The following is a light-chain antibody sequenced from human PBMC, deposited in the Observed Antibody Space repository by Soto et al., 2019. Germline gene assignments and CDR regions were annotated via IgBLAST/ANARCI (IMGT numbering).Light chain of an antibody. Sequence: QSALTQPRSVSGSPGQSVTISCNGTSSDVGGYNCVSWYQQHPGKAPQLIIYDVTQRPSGVPDRFSGSKSGNTASLSISGLQAEDEADYHCCSHSASYTFVFGTGTKLTVL. J-gene: IGLJ1*01. CDR3: CSHSASYTFV. CDR2: DVT. V-gene: IGLV2-11*01. CDR1: SSDVGGYNC.